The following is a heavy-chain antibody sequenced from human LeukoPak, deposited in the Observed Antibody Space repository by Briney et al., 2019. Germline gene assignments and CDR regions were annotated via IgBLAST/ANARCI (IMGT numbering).Heavy chain of an antibody. CDR3: ARVYDYELDY. CDR1: GFTFSSYG. D-gene: IGHD4-17*01. J-gene: IGHJ4*02. Sequence: GGSLRLSCAASGFTFSSYGMHWVRQAPGKGLEWVAVISYDGSNKYYADSVKGRFTISRDNSKNTLYLQMNSLRAEDTAVYYCARVYDYELDYWGQGTLVTVSS. V-gene: IGHV3-30*03. CDR2: ISYDGSNK.